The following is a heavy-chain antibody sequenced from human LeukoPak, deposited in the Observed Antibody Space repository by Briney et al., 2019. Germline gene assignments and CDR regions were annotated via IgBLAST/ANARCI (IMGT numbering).Heavy chain of an antibody. Sequence: ASVKASCKASGYTFTGYYMHWVRQAPGQGLEWMGWINPNSGGTNYAQKFQGRVTMTRDTSISTAYMELSRLRSDDTAVYYCARVRPAGRSQVGWFDPWGQGTLVTVSS. CDR3: ARVRPAGRSQVGWFDP. CDR2: INPNSGGT. J-gene: IGHJ5*02. V-gene: IGHV1-2*02. CDR1: GYTFTGYY. D-gene: IGHD6-13*01.